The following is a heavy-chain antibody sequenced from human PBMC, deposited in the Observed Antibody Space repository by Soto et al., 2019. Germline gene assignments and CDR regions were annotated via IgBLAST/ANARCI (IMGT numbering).Heavy chain of an antibody. CDR2: ISSTSNVA. CDR3: ASCYGDYEFPCEY. D-gene: IGHD4-17*01. J-gene: IGHJ4*02. V-gene: IGHV3-21*05. Sequence: GGSLRLSCEGSGFTFTDYSMLRVRQAPGRGLEWVSYISSTSNVAFYVDSVEGRFTTSRDNAKNTLYLQMNSLRDEDTAVYYCASCYGDYEFPCEYWGQGTLVTVSS. CDR1: GFTFTDYS.